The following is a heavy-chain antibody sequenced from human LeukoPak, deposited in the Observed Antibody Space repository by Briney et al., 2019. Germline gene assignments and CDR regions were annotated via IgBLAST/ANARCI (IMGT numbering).Heavy chain of an antibody. CDR2: ISGSGGST. J-gene: IGHJ4*02. D-gene: IGHD1-26*01. CDR3: ARGSEWELLSCDF. V-gene: IGHV3-23*01. CDR1: GFTFSSYA. Sequence: GGSLRLSCAASGFTFSSYAMSWVRQAPGKGLEWVSAISGSGGSTYYADSVKGRFTISRDNSKNTLYLQMNSLRAEDTAVYYCARGSEWELLSCDFWGQGTVVTVSS.